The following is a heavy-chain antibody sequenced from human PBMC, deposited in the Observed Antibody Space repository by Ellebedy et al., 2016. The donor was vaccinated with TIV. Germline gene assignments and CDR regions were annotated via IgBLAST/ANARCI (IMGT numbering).Heavy chain of an antibody. CDR2: INSDGSST. Sequence: GGSLRLSXAASGFTFSSYWMHWVRQAPGKGLVWVSRINSDGSSTSYADSVKGRFTISRDNAKNTLYLQMNSLRAEDTAVYYCALPGIAVAGARRPGYWGQGTLVTVSS. J-gene: IGHJ4*02. D-gene: IGHD6-19*01. CDR1: GFTFSSYW. CDR3: ALPGIAVAGARRPGY. V-gene: IGHV3-74*01.